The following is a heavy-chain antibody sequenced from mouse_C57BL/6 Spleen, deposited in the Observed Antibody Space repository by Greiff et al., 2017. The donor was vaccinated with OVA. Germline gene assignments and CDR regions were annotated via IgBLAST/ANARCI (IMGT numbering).Heavy chain of an antibody. V-gene: IGHV1-72*01. CDR2: INPKGGGT. J-gene: IGHJ4*01. CDR1: GYTFTSSW. Sequence: QVQLQQPGAELVKPGASVKLSCKASGYTFTSSWMHWVKQRPGRGLEWIGRINPKGGGTKSNEKFTGKGTLTVDKPSSTAYMQLSSLTSEDAAVDYCAGDYDGYARDYWGQGTSVTVSS. CDR3: AGDYDGYARDY. D-gene: IGHD2-4*01.